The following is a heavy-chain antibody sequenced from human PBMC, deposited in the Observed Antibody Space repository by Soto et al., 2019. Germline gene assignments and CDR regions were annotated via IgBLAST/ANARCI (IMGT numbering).Heavy chain of an antibody. CDR2: IYYSGST. Sequence: PSETLSLTCTVSGGSISSGGYYWSWIRQHPGKGLEWIGYIYYSGSTYYNPSLKSRVTISVDTSKNQFSLKLSSVTAADTAVYYCATTALLHHAFDIWGQGTMVTVSS. J-gene: IGHJ3*02. CDR3: ATTALLHHAFDI. V-gene: IGHV4-31*03. CDR1: GGSISSGGYY. D-gene: IGHD3-22*01.